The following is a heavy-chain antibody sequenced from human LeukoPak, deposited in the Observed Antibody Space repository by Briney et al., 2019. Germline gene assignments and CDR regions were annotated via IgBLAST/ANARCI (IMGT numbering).Heavy chain of an antibody. J-gene: IGHJ6*02. V-gene: IGHV1-2*02. CDR1: GYTFTGYH. CDR3: ATPPEDYGDYYYYGMDV. Sequence: ASVKVSCKASGYTFTGYHMHWVRQAPGQGLEWMGWINPNSGGTNYAQKFQGRVTMTRDTSISTAYMELSRLRSDDTAVYYCATPPEDYGDYYYYGMDVWGQGTTVTVSS. D-gene: IGHD4-17*01. CDR2: INPNSGGT.